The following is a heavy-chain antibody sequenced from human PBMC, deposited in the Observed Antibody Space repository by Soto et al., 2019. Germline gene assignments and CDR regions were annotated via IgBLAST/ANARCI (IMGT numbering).Heavy chain of an antibody. CDR3: ARAKGGASCFDP. V-gene: IGHV4-59*01. CDR2: IYYSGST. J-gene: IGHJ5*02. CDR1: GGSISSYY. Sequence: SETLSLTCTVSGGSISSYYWSWIRQPPGKGLEWIGYIYYSGSTNYNPSLKSRVTISVDTSKNQFSLKLSSVTAADTAVYYCARAKGGASCFDPWRQGTLVTVSS. D-gene: IGHD1-26*01.